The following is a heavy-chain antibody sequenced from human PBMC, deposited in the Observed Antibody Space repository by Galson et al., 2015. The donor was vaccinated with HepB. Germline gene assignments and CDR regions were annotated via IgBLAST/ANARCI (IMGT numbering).Heavy chain of an antibody. D-gene: IGHD3-3*01. V-gene: IGHV1-46*01. CDR3: ARDSTRLNYDFWKHKTTLTYGMDV. CDR2: INPSGGST. CDR1: GYTFTSYY. J-gene: IGHJ6*02. Sequence: SVKVSCKASGYTFTSYYMHWVRQAPGQGLEWMGIINPSGGSTSYAQKFQGRVTMTRDTSTSTVYMELSSLRSEDTAVYYCARDSTRLNYDFWKHKTTLTYGMDVWGQGTTVTASS.